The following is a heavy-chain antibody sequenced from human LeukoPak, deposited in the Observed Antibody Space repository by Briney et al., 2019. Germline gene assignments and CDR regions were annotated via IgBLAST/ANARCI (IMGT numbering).Heavy chain of an antibody. J-gene: IGHJ4*02. V-gene: IGHV4-34*01. D-gene: IGHD3-22*01. Sequence: PSETLSLTCAVYGGSFSGYYWRWIRQPPGKGLEWIGEINHSGSTNYNPSLKSRVTISVDTSKNQFSLKLSSVTAADTAVYYCARGPPKYYYDRSRGSERLDYWGQGTLVTVSS. CDR1: GGSFSGYY. CDR3: ARGPPKYYYDRSRGSERLDY. CDR2: INHSGST.